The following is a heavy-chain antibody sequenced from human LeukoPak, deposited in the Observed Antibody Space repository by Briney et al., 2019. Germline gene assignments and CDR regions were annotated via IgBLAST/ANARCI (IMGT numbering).Heavy chain of an antibody. D-gene: IGHD1-26*01. CDR3: ARDRYSGSYLFDY. CDR2: IIPIFGTA. V-gene: IGHV1-69*05. CDR1: GGTFSSYA. J-gene: IGHJ4*02. Sequence: SVKVSCKASGGTFSSYAISWVRQAPGQGLEWMGRIIPIFGTANYAQKFQGRATITTDESTSTAYMELSSLRSEDTAVYYCARDRYSGSYLFDYWGQGTLVTVSS.